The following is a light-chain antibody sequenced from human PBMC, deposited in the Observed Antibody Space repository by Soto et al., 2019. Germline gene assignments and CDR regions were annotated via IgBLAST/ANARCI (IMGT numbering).Light chain of an antibody. CDR3: AAWDDSPTGYV. J-gene: IGLJ1*01. CDR2: SNN. V-gene: IGLV1-44*01. CDR1: SSNIGSYT. Sequence: QSVLTQPPSASGTPGQRVTISCSGSSSNIGSYTVNWYQHFPGTAPKLLIYSNNQRPSGVPDRFSGSKSGTSASLAISGLQSEDEADYYFAAWDDSPTGYVFGTGTKLTVL.